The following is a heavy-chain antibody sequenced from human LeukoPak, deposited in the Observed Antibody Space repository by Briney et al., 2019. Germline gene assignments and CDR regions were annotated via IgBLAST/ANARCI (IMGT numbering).Heavy chain of an antibody. CDR2: ISYDGSNK. CDR1: GFTFSSYA. Sequence: PGGSLRLSCAASGFTFSSYAMHWVRQAPGKGLEWVAVISYDGSNKYYADSVKGRFTISRDNSKNTLYLQMNSLRAEDTAVYYCAKDLAYYFDHWGQGTLVTVSS. J-gene: IGHJ4*02. CDR3: AKDLAYYFDH. D-gene: IGHD3-16*01. V-gene: IGHV3-30-3*01.